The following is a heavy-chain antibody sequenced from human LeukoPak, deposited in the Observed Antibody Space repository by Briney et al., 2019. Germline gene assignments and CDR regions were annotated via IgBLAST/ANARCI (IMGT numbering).Heavy chain of an antibody. J-gene: IGHJ4*02. CDR1: GFTFSSYE. V-gene: IGHV3-23*01. CDR2: ISGSGGST. CDR3: AKDSGTLYYFDY. D-gene: IGHD2-15*01. Sequence: GGSLRLSCAASGFTFSSYEMNWVRQAPGKGLEWVSAISGSGGSTYYADSVKGRFTISRDNSKNTLYLQMNSLRAEDTAVYYCAKDSGTLYYFDYWGQGTLVTVSS.